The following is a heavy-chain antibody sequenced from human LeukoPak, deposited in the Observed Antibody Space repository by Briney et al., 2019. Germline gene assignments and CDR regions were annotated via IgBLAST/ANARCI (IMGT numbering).Heavy chain of an antibody. CDR2: ISGSGGST. D-gene: IGHD4-23*01. CDR1: GFTFSSYA. V-gene: IGHV3-23*01. CDR3: AKDKAVIINTKNDY. Sequence: GGSLRLSCAASGFTFSSYALSGVRQPPGKGLEWVPAISGSGGSTYYADSVKGRFTISRDNSKNTLYLQMNSPRAEDTAVHYCAKDKAVIINTKNDYWGQGTLVTVSS. J-gene: IGHJ4*02.